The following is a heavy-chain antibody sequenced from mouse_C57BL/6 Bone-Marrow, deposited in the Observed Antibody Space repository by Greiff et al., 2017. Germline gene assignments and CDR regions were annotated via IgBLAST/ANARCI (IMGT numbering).Heavy chain of an antibody. V-gene: IGHV1-53*01. J-gene: IGHJ2*01. CDR2: INPSNGGT. D-gene: IGHD1-1*01. CDR3: AREELYGLDY. Sequence: QVQLKQPGTELVKPGASVKLSCKASGYTFTSYWMHWVKQRPGQGLEWNGNINPSNGGTNYNEKFKSKATLTVDKSSSTAYMQLRSLTSEYSAVYYCAREELYGLDYWGQGTTLTVSS. CDR1: GYTFTSYW.